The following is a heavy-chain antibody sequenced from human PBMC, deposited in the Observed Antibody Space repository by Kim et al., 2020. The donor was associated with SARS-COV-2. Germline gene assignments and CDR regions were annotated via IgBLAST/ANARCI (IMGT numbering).Heavy chain of an antibody. Sequence: VKGRFTISRDNAKNSLYLQMNSLRAEDTAVYYCARAVVVVAATPHCGFDPWGQGTLVTVSS. CDR3: ARAVVVVAATPHCGFDP. D-gene: IGHD2-15*01. J-gene: IGHJ5*02. V-gene: IGHV3-11*01.